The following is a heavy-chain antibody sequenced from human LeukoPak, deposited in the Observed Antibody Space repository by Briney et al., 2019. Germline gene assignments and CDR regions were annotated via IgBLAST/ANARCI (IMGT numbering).Heavy chain of an antibody. CDR3: ARQGGMAATDFDY. Sequence: SSETLSLTCTFSGGSLISYYWSWLRQPPGKGLEWIGYIYTSWSTNYKHYLKRRVTISVDTSKNQFSLKLNSVTAADTAVYYCARQGGMAATDFDYCGQGTLVTVSS. V-gene: IGHV4-59*08. D-gene: IGHD1-26*01. CDR1: GGSLISYY. J-gene: IGHJ4*02. CDR2: IYTSWST.